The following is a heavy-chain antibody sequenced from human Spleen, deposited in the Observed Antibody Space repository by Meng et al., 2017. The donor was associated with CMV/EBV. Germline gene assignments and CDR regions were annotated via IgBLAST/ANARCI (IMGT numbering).Heavy chain of an antibody. CDR2: INSDGSST. CDR3: ARGGDIVVVPTATYYYYGMDV. V-gene: IGHV3-74*01. Sequence: GESLKISCAASGFTFSSYWMHWVRQAPGKGLVWVSRINSDGSSTSYADSVKGRFTISRDNAKNTLYQRMNSLRTEDTAVFFCARGGDIVVVPTATYYYYGMDVWGQGTTVTVSS. CDR1: GFTFSSYW. D-gene: IGHD2-2*01. J-gene: IGHJ6*02.